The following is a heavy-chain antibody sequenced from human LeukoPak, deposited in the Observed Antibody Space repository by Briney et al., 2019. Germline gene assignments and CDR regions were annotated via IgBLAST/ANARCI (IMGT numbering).Heavy chain of an antibody. CDR1: GFTFSSYS. CDR2: ISSSSSYI. CDR3: ARDTASAIFGVVPKDY. J-gene: IGHJ4*02. Sequence: GGSLRLSCAASGFTFSSYSMNWVRQAPGKGLEWVSSISSSSSYIYYADSVKGRFTISRDNAKNSLYLQMNSLRAGDTAVYYCARDTASAIFGVVPKDYWGQGTLVTVSS. V-gene: IGHV3-21*01. D-gene: IGHD3-3*01.